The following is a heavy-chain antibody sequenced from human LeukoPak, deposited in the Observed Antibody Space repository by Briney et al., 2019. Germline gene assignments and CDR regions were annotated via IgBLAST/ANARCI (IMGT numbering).Heavy chain of an antibody. V-gene: IGHV3-48*03. D-gene: IGHD4-17*01. CDR1: GLPFSSYE. CDR2: ISSRGTTI. Sequence: GGSLRLSCTASGLPFSSYEMNWVRQAPGKGLEWISYISSRGTTIYYADSVKGRFTISRDNSKNSLYLQMNSLRAEDTAVYYCAKSTFMTTVTTGSFDYWGQGALVTVSS. CDR3: AKSTFMTTVTTGSFDY. J-gene: IGHJ4*02.